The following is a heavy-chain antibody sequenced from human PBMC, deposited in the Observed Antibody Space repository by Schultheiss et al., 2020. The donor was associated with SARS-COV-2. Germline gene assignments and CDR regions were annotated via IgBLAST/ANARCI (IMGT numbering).Heavy chain of an antibody. V-gene: IGHV1-18*01. CDR3: AREGGYCSSTSCYTDAFEI. CDR2: ISAYNGNT. CDR1: GYTFTSYG. J-gene: IGHJ3*02. Sequence: ASVKVSCKASGYTFTSYGISWVRQAPGQGLEWMGWISAYNGNTNYAQKLQGRVTMTTDTSTSTAYMELRSLRSDDTAVYYCAREGGYCSSTSCYTDAFEIWGQGTMVTVSS. D-gene: IGHD2-2*02.